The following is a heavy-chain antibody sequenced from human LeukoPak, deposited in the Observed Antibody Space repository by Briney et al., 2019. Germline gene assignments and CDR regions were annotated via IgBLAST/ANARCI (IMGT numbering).Heavy chain of an antibody. CDR2: IYTSGHT. V-gene: IGHV3-53*01. CDR3: ARVSGPSLFREDYTFDY. CDR1: GFIVSSNY. D-gene: IGHD3-10*01. Sequence: GGSLRLSCAASGFIVSSNYMNWVRQAPGKGPEWVSGIYTSGHTYYADSAKGRLTISRDNSKNTLYLQMNCLRVEDTAVYYCARVSGPSLFREDYTFDYWGQGTLVTVSS. J-gene: IGHJ4*02.